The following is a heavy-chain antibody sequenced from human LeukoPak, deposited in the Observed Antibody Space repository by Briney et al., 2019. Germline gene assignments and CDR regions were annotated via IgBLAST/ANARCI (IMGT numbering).Heavy chain of an antibody. J-gene: IGHJ4*02. V-gene: IGHV1-69*05. CDR3: ARAPEEFLEWFEIID. CDR2: IIPIFGTA. D-gene: IGHD3-3*01. CDR1: GGTFSSYA. Sequence: GSSVKVSCKASGGTFSSYAISWVRQAPGQGLEWMGGIIPIFGTANYAQKFQGRVTITTDESTSTAYMELSSLRSEDTAVYYCARAPEEFLEWFEIIDWGQGTLVTVSS.